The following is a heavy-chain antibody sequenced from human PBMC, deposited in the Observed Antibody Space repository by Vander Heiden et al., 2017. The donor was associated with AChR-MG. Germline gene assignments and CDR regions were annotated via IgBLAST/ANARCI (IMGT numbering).Heavy chain of an antibody. CDR3: AKDPSYYYGSGSYSYPFDY. V-gene: IGHV3-23*01. D-gene: IGHD3-10*01. CDR2: ISGSGGST. Sequence: EVQLLESGGGLVQPGGSLRLSCAASGFTFSSYAMSWVRQAPGKGLEWVSAISGSGGSTYYADSVKGRFTISRDNSKNTLYLQMNSLRAEDTAVYYCAKDPSYYYGSGSYSYPFDYWGQGTLVTVSS. J-gene: IGHJ4*02. CDR1: GFTFSSYA.